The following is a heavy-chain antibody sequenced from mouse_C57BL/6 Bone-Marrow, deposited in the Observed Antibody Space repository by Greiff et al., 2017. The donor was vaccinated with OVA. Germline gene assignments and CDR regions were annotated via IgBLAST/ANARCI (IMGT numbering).Heavy chain of an antibody. CDR2: IWSGGST. V-gene: IGHV2-2*01. D-gene: IGHD1-1*01. CDR3: ARDYGSSYGAMDY. J-gene: IGHJ4*01. CDR1: GFSFTSYG. Sequence: VKLMESGPGLVQPSQSLSITCTVSGFSFTSYGVHWVRQSPGQGLEWLGVIWSGGSTDYNAAFISRLSISKDNSKSQVFFKMNSLQADDTAIYYCARDYGSSYGAMDYWGQGTSVTVSS.